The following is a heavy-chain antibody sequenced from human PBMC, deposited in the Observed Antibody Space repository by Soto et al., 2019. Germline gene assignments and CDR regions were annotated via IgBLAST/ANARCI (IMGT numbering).Heavy chain of an antibody. J-gene: IGHJ4*02. D-gene: IGHD5-12*01. CDR3: LRGNTGYGNFDS. CDR1: KLAFSNYW. Sequence: HLGWSLRLSCVTYKLAFSNYWMHWVRQAPGKGLVWVSRIYRGETYYADSVKGRFTVSRDNAKNTLYLQMNSLGAEDTAIYYCLRGNTGYGNFDSWGQGTQVTVSS. CDR2: IYRGETY. V-gene: IGHV3-74*01.